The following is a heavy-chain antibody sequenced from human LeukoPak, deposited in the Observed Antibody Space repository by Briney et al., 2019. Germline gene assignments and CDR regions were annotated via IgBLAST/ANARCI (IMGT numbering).Heavy chain of an antibody. V-gene: IGHV4-4*07. J-gene: IGHJ6*03. Sequence: SETLSLTCTVSGGSISSYYWSWIRQPAGKGLEWIGRIYTSGSTNYNPSLKSRVTMSVDTSKNQFSLKLSSVTAADTAVYYCAREGYSSGWYGNYMDVWGKGTTVTISS. CDR3: AREGYSSGWYGNYMDV. D-gene: IGHD6-19*01. CDR1: GGSISSYY. CDR2: IYTSGST.